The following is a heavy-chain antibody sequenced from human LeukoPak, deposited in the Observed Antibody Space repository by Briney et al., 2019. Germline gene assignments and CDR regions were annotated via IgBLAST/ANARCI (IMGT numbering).Heavy chain of an antibody. CDR2: IYTSGST. CDR3: ARGSSWYPTEYYFDY. V-gene: IGHV4-4*07. Sequence: SGPTLLNPSETLSLTCTVSGGSIRSYYWSWIRQPAGKGLEWIGRIYTSGSTNYNPSLKSRVTMSVDTSKNQFSLKLSSVTAADTAVYYCARGSSWYPTEYYFDYWGQGTLVTVSS. D-gene: IGHD6-13*01. CDR1: GGSIRSYY. J-gene: IGHJ4*02.